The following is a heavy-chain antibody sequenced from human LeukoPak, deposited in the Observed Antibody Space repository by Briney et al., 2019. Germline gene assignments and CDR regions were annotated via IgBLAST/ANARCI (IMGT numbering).Heavy chain of an antibody. D-gene: IGHD1-26*01. Sequence: HGGSLKISCKVSGYIFTTYWIGWVRQMPGKGLEGMGIIYPGDSDTKYSPSFQGQVTISADKPISTAYLQWRSLKASDTAMYYCARRLVGATSGAAFDIWGQGTMVTVSS. CDR2: IYPGDSDT. CDR1: GYIFTTYW. J-gene: IGHJ3*02. CDR3: ARRLVGATSGAAFDI. V-gene: IGHV5-51*01.